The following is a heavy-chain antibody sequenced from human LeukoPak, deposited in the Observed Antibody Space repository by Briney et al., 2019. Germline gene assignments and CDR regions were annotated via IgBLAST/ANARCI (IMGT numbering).Heavy chain of an antibody. Sequence: PGRSLRLSCAASGFTFSIYAMYWVRQAPGKGLEWVAAISYDGSNKYYADSVKGRFTISRDNSKNTLYLQMNSLRAEDTAVYYCARGLPYCGGDCYSYFDYWGQGTLVTVPS. J-gene: IGHJ4*02. CDR2: ISYDGSNK. CDR1: GFTFSIYA. D-gene: IGHD2-21*02. V-gene: IGHV3-30-3*01. CDR3: ARGLPYCGGDCYSYFDY.